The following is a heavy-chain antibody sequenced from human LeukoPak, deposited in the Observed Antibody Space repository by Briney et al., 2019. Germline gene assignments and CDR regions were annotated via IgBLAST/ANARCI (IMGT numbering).Heavy chain of an antibody. Sequence: ASVKVSCKASGGTFSSYTISWVRQAPGHGLEWIGRIIPILGIANYAQKFQGRVTITADNSTSTAYMELSSLRSEDTAVYYCARDLRVNYDFWSGYGYYMDVWGKGTTVTVSS. CDR2: IIPILGIA. CDR1: GGTFSSYT. D-gene: IGHD3-3*01. CDR3: ARDLRVNYDFWSGYGYYMDV. V-gene: IGHV1-69*04. J-gene: IGHJ6*03.